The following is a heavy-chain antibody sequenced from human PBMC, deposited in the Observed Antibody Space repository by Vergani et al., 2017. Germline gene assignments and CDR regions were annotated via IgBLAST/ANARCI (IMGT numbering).Heavy chain of an antibody. J-gene: IGHJ4*02. V-gene: IGHV4-38-2*02. CDR2: IYHSGST. Sequence: QVQLQESGPGLVKPSETLSLTCTVSGYSISSGYYWGWIRQPPGKGLEWIGSIYHSGSTYYNPSLKSRVTISVDTSKNQFSLKLSSVTAADTALYYCAIYDILTGYYKGYYFDYWGQGTLVTVSS. CDR3: AIYDILTGYYKGYYFDY. D-gene: IGHD3-9*01. CDR1: GYSISSGYY.